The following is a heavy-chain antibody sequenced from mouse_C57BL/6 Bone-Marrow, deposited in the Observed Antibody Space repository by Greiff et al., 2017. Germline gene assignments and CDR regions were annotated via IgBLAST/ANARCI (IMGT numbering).Heavy chain of an antibody. D-gene: IGHD2-3*01. CDR2: IYPRSGNT. V-gene: IGHV1-81*01. Sequence: LQESGAELARPGASVKLSCKASGYTFTSYGISWVKQRTGQGLEWIGEIYPRSGNTYYNEKFKGKATLTADKSSSTAYMELRSLTSEDSAVYFCARGWLLSYAMDYWGQGTSVTVSS. CDR3: ARGWLLSYAMDY. J-gene: IGHJ4*01. CDR1: GYTFTSYG.